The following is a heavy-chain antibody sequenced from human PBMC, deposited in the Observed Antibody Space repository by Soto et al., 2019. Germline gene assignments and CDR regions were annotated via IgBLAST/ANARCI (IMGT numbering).Heavy chain of an antibody. CDR3: ARYLGYYYDNSAYPKRDY. CDR1: GFTFSTYV. CDR2: ITTSGSIK. V-gene: IGHV3-48*01. D-gene: IGHD3-22*01. Sequence: PVGSLRLSCAASGFTFSTYVMNWVRHAPGKGLEWVSYITTSGSIKYYADSVKGRFTISRDNAKNSLYLQMIRLRIEHTAVHSSARYLGYYYDNSAYPKRDYCGPVTLLIVSS. J-gene: IGHJ4*02.